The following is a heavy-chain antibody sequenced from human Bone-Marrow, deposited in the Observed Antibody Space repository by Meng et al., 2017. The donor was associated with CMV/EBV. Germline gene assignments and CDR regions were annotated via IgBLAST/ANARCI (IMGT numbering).Heavy chain of an antibody. J-gene: IGHJ4*02. V-gene: IGHV3-21*01. D-gene: IGHD5-18*01. Sequence: GGSLRLSCAASGFTFSSYSMNWVRQAPGKGLEWVSSISSSSSYIYYADSVKGRFTISRDNAKNSLYLQMNSLRAEDTAVYYCAMIGYSYGYPSGWYYFDYWGQGTLVTVFS. CDR1: GFTFSSYS. CDR2: ISSSSSYI. CDR3: AMIGYSYGYPSGWYYFDY.